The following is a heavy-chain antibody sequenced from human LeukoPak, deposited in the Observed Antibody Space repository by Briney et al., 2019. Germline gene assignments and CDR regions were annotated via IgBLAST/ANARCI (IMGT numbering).Heavy chain of an antibody. CDR3: AREETSITTRPWY. J-gene: IGHJ4*02. D-gene: IGHD6-6*01. Sequence: ASVKVSCKASGGTFSSYAISWVRQAPGQGLEWMGWINPNSGGTDYAQKFQGRVTMTSDTSISTAYMELSRLKSDDTAVYYCAREETSITTRPWYWGQGTLVTVSS. CDR1: GGTFSSYA. V-gene: IGHV1-2*02. CDR2: INPNSGGT.